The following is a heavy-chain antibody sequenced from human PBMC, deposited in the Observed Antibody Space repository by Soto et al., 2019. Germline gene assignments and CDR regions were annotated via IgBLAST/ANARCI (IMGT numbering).Heavy chain of an antibody. J-gene: IGHJ4*02. CDR1: GGSFSGYY. V-gene: IGHV4-34*01. CDR3: ARGRRRSWYYYDSSGYPTPYFDY. Sequence: PSETLSLTCAVYGGSFSGYYWSWIRQPPWKGLEWIGEINHSGSTNYNPSPKSRVTISVDTSKNQFSLKLSSVTAADTAVYYCARGRRRSWYYYDSSGYPTPYFDYWGQGTLVTVSS. CDR2: INHSGST. D-gene: IGHD3-22*01.